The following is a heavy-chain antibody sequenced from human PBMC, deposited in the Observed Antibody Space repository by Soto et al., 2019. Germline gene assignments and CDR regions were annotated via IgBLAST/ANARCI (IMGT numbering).Heavy chain of an antibody. CDR1: EFTFSSYA. V-gene: IGHV3-30*04. Sequence: GGSLRPSCAAFEFTFSSYAMHRVRQTPGKGLEWVAVIRCGGGSKYYADSVKGRFTISRDNSKNTLYLQMNSLRAEDTAVYYCAKFLRGDLDILQDLPCFEPWGQGTLVPGSS. D-gene: IGHD1-26*01. CDR2: IRCGGGSK. CDR3: AKFLRGDLDILQDLPCFEP. J-gene: IGHJ5*02.